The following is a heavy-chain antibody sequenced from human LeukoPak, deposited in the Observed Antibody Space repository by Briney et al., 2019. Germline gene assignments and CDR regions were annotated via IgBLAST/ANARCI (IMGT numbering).Heavy chain of an antibody. D-gene: IGHD3-16*02. CDR1: GGSFSGYY. CDR3: ARETYYDYVWGSYRTFDY. J-gene: IGHJ4*02. CDR2: INHSGST. V-gene: IGHV4-34*01. Sequence: SETLSLTCAVYGGSFSGYYWSWIRRPPGKGLEWIGEINHSGSTNYNPSLKSRVTISVDTSKNQFSLKLSSVTAADTAVYYCARETYYDYVWGSYRTFDYWGQGTLVTVSS.